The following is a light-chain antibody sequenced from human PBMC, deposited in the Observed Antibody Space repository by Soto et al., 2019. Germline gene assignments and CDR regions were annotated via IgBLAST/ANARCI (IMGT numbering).Light chain of an antibody. CDR3: FSYAGDSVYV. CDR1: SSNIGSNG. J-gene: IGLJ1*01. CDR2: DDD. V-gene: IGLV1-44*01. Sequence: QSVLTQPPSASGTPGQRITISCSGTSSNIGSNGVYWYQHLPGTAPTLLIYDDDQRPSGVPDRFSGSKSGNTASLTISGLQAEDEADYYCFSYAGDSVYVFGTGTKLTVL.